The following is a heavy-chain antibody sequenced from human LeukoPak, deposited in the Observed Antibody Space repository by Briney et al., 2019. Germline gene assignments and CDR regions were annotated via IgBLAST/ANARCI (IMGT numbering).Heavy chain of an antibody. CDR1: GYSFTSYW. D-gene: IGHD5-12*01. CDR2: IYPGDSDT. Sequence: KCGESLKISCKGSGYSFTSYWIGWVRQMPGKGLEWMGIIYPGDSDTRYSPSFQGQVTISADKSISTAYLQWSSLKASDTAMYYCARGHLYDYSTTSYYFDYWGQGTLVTVSS. J-gene: IGHJ4*02. CDR3: ARGHLYDYSTTSYYFDY. V-gene: IGHV5-51*01.